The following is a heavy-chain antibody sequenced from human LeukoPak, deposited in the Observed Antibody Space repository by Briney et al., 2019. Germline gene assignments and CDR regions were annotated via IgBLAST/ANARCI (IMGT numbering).Heavy chain of an antibody. CDR1: GFTFSSYA. V-gene: IGHV3-23*01. D-gene: IGHD3-22*01. CDR2: ISGSGGST. Sequence: PGGSLRLSCAASGFTFSSYAMSWVRQAPGKGLEWVSAISGSGGSTYYADSVKGRFTISRDNSKNTLYLQMNSLRAEDTAVYYCARARGISGYYDYWGQGTLVTVSS. J-gene: IGHJ4*02. CDR3: ARARGISGYYDY.